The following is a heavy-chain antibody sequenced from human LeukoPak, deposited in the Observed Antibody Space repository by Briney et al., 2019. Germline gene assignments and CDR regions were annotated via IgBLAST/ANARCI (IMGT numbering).Heavy chain of an antibody. J-gene: IGHJ4*02. V-gene: IGHV4-4*07. CDR1: GGSISSYY. CDR3: ARDPVYSSGFDSDDY. Sequence: SETLSLTCTVSGGSISSYYWSWIRQPAGKGLEWIGRIYTSGSTNYNPSLKSRVTMSVDTSKNQFSLKLSSVTAADTAVYYCARDPVYSSGFDSDDYWGQGTLVTVSS. D-gene: IGHD6-19*01. CDR2: IYTSGST.